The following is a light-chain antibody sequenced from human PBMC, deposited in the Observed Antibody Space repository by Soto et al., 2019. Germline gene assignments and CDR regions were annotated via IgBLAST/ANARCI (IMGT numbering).Light chain of an antibody. CDR1: RSVSSY. V-gene: IGKV3-11*01. J-gene: IGKJ5*01. CDR2: DAS. CDR3: QQRSNWPSIT. Sequence: EIVLTQSPGTLSLSPGERGTLSCRASRSVSSYLAWYQQKPGQAPRLLIYDASNRATGIPARFSGSGSGTDFALTISSLEPEDSAVYYCQQRSNWPSITFGQGTRLEIK.